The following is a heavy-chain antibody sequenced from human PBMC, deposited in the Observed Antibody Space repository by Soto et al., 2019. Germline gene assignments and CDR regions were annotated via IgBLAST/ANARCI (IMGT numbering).Heavy chain of an antibody. J-gene: IGHJ4*02. D-gene: IGHD3-22*01. Sequence: ASVKVSCKASGYTFTSYGISWVRQAPGQGLEWMGRIIPILGIANYAQKFQGGVTITADKSTSTAYMELSSLRSEDTAVYYCARDHALHSDSSGYYWSDYWGQGTLVTVSS. CDR2: IIPILGIA. V-gene: IGHV1-69*04. CDR3: ARDHALHSDSSGYYWSDY. CDR1: GYTFTSYG.